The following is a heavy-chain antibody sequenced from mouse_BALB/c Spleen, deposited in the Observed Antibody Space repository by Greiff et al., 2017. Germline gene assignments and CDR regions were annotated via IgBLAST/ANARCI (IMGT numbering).Heavy chain of an antibody. J-gene: IGHJ4*01. CDR2: ISSGSSTI. CDR3: ARYNYRDYYAMDY. CDR1: GFTFSSFG. Sequence: VQLKESGGGLVQPGGSRKLSCAASGFTFSSFGMHWVRQAPEKGLEWVAYISSGSSTIYYADTVKGRFTISRDNPKNTLFLQMTSLRSEDTAMYYCARYNYRDYYAMDYWGQGTSVTVSS. V-gene: IGHV5-17*02. D-gene: IGHD2-14*01.